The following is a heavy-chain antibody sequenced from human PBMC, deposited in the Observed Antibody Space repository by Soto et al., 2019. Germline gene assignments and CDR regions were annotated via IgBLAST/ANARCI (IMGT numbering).Heavy chain of an antibody. CDR3: ARGDSTGSPRGWFDP. J-gene: IGHJ5*02. D-gene: IGHD6-19*01. CDR2: ISTYNGDT. Sequence: QVQLVQSVTEVKKPGASVQVSCKASGYSFTGYGINWVRQAPGQGLEWMGWISTYNGDTNYAQKFQGRVTMTTDTSTTTAYMELRRLTSDDTAVYFCARGDSTGSPRGWFDPWGQGTVVTVSS. CDR1: GYSFTGYG. V-gene: IGHV1-18*04.